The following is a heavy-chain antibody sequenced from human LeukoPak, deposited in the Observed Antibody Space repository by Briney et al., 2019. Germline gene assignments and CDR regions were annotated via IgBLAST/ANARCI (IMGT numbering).Heavy chain of an antibody. CDR2: IYHSGTT. CDR3: ARDGTIYGTDV. J-gene: IGHJ6*02. V-gene: IGHV4-30-2*01. Sequence: SETLSLTCAVSGGSISSDSYSWSCIRQPPGGGLEWIGYIYHSGTTYYNPSLKSRVTISVDTSKNQFSLKLSSVTAADTAVYYCARDGTIYGTDVGGQGTTVTVSS. CDR1: GGSISSDSYS.